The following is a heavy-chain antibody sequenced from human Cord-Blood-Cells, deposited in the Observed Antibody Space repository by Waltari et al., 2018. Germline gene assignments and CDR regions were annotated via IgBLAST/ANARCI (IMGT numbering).Heavy chain of an antibody. V-gene: IGHV4-34*01. CDR1: GGSFSGYY. J-gene: IGHJ5*02. D-gene: IGHD3-22*01. CDR2: INQSGST. Sequence: QVQLQQWGAGLLKPSETLSLTCAVYGGSFSGYYWSWIRQPPGKGLEWIGEINQSGSTNYNPSLKSRVTISVDTSKNQFSLKLSSVTAADTAVYYCARVDSSGYYNWFDPWGQGTLVTVSS. CDR3: ARVDSSGYYNWFDP.